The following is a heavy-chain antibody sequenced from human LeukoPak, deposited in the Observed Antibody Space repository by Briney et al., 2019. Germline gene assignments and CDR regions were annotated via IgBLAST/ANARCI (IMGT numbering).Heavy chain of an antibody. CDR3: ARRGYSFGSDY. Sequence: GGSLRLSCAASGFTFSTYWMNWVRQTPGKGLEWVASVKEDGSEKYYVDSVKGRFTISRDNAKNSLYLQMSSLRAEDTAVYYCARRGYSFGSDYWGPGTLVTVSP. V-gene: IGHV3-7*01. J-gene: IGHJ4*02. CDR2: VKEDGSEK. CDR1: GFTFSTYW. D-gene: IGHD5-18*01.